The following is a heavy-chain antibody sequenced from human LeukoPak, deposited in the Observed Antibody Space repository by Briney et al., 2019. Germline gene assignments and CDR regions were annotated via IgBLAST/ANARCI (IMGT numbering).Heavy chain of an antibody. D-gene: IGHD1-26*01. J-gene: IGHJ4*02. Sequence: PGGSLRLSCAASGFTSSTYWMAWVRQAPGKGLEWVANIKEDESAKHQADSVKGRFTISRDNAQNLVYLQMSSLRGEDTAVYYCARDVGGSLDHWGRGTLVTVSS. CDR2: IKEDESAK. CDR1: GFTSSTYW. CDR3: ARDVGGSLDH. V-gene: IGHV3-7*01.